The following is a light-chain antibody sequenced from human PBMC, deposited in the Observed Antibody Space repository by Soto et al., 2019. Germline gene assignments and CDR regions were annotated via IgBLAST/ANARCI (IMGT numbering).Light chain of an antibody. V-gene: IGKV3-20*01. J-gene: IGKJ3*01. CDR2: GAS. CDR3: QQYGASPFT. Sequence: EIVLTQSPGTLSLSPGESATLSCKASESIYINSFAWYYQKPGQPPRLLISGASTTATGIPDRFSGSGSGTDFVLSIDRLEVEDSGIYYCQQYGASPFTVGPGTRVDIK. CDR1: ESIYINS.